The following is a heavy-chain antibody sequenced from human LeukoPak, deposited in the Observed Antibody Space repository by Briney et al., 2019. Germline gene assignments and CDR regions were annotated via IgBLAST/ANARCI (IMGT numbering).Heavy chain of an antibody. CDR3: AKDKGYGSGSYIDY. Sequence: GGSLRLSCAASGFTFSSYSMNWVRQAPGKGLEWVSGISWNSGCIGYADSVKGRFTISRDNAKNSLYLQMNSLRAEDTALYYCAKDKGYGSGSYIDYWGQGTLVTVSS. CDR1: GFTFSSYS. D-gene: IGHD3-10*01. J-gene: IGHJ4*02. CDR2: ISWNSGCI. V-gene: IGHV3-9*01.